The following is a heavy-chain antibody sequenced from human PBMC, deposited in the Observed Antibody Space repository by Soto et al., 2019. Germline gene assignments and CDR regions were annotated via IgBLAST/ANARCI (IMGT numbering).Heavy chain of an antibody. J-gene: IGHJ6*02. Sequence: SETLSLTCTVSGGSISSSSDYWGWIRQPPGKGLEWIGSIYYSGSTYYNPSLKSRVTISVDTSKNQFSLKLSSVTAADTAVYYCARLQRYDILTGYPTPRIYGMDVWGQGTTVTVSS. V-gene: IGHV4-39*01. D-gene: IGHD3-9*01. CDR1: GGSISSSSDY. CDR2: IYYSGST. CDR3: ARLQRYDILTGYPTPRIYGMDV.